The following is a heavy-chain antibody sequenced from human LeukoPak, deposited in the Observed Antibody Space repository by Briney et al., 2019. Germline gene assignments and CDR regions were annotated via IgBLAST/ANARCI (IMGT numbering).Heavy chain of an antibody. D-gene: IGHD6-6*01. CDR1: GFTFSSYW. CDR2: FNSDGSST. V-gene: IGHV3-74*01. Sequence: GGSLRLSCAASGFTFSSYWMHWVRQAPGKGLVGVSRFNSDGSSTSYADSVKGRFTISRDNAKNTLYLQMNSLRAEDTAVYYCASLIAARYGMDVWGQGTTVTVSS. J-gene: IGHJ6*02. CDR3: ASLIAARYGMDV.